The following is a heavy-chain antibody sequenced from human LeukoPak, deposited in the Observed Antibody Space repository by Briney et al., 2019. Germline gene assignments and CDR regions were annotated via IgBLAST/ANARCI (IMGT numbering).Heavy chain of an antibody. CDR3: ARAVLRYQLLVAY. V-gene: IGHV1-2*02. D-gene: IGHD2-2*01. CDR1: GYTFTGYY. CDR2: INPNSGGT. J-gene: IGHJ4*02. Sequence: ASVKVSCKASGYTFTGYYMHWVRQAPGQGLEWMGWINPNSGGTNYAQKFQGRVTMTRDTSISTAYMELSRLGSDDTAVYYCARAVLRYQLLVAYWGQGTLVTVSS.